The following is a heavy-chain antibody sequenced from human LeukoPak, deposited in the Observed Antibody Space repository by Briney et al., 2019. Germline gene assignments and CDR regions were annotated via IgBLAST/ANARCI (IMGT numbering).Heavy chain of an antibody. CDR3: ARSEVDIVPWTG. V-gene: IGHV3-23*01. CDR1: GFTFSSNS. D-gene: IGHD5-12*01. CDR2: ISGSGGNT. Sequence: GGSLRLSCEASGFTFSSNSMSWVRQAPGKGLEWVSAISGSGGNTYYADSVKGRFTLSRDNSKNTLYLQMNSLRAEDTAVYYCARSEVDIVPWTGWGQGTLVTVSS. J-gene: IGHJ4*02.